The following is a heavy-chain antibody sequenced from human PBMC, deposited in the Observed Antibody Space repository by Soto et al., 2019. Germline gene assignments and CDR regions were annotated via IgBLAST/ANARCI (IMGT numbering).Heavy chain of an antibody. Sequence: GGSLRLSCAVSGFSLNNYWMHWVRQRPGKGLVWVARIYRDGTTSYADSVKGRFTISRDNAKNTVSLQMNSLKDEDTAVYYCMRGNTGYGNFGYWGQGTLVIVSP. CDR2: IYRDGTT. D-gene: IGHD5-12*01. V-gene: IGHV3-74*01. J-gene: IGHJ4*02. CDR1: GFSLNNYW. CDR3: MRGNTGYGNFGY.